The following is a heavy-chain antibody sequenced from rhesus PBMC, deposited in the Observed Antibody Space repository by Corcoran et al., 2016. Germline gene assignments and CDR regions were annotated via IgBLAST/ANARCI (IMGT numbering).Heavy chain of an antibody. Sequence: IYSSSGNTYYNPSLKSRVTISTDTSKNQFSLKLSSVTAADTAVYYCARGATGFDYWGQGVLVTVSS. CDR3: ARGATGFDY. V-gene: IGHV4S7*01. D-gene: IGHD5-36*01. J-gene: IGHJ4*01. CDR2: IYSSSGNT.